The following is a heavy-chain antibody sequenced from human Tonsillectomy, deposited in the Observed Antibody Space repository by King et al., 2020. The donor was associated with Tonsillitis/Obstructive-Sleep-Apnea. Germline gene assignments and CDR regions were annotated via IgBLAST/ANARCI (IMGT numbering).Heavy chain of an antibody. J-gene: IGHJ3*02. CDR1: GFTFSSYW. CDR3: ARGSYCGGDCHDAFDI. V-gene: IGHV3-74*01. Sequence: VQLVESGGGLVQPGGSLRLSCAASGFTFSSYWVHWVRQAPGKGLVWVSRINSDGSGTTYADSGKGRFTISRDNAKNTLYLQMNSLRAEDTAVYYCARGSYCGGDCHDAFDIWGQGTMVTVSS. CDR2: INSDGSGT. D-gene: IGHD2-21*01.